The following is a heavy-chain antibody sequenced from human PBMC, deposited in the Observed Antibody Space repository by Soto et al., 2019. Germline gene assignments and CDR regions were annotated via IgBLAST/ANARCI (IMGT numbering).Heavy chain of an antibody. CDR3: ARVYNWNFQFDY. J-gene: IGHJ4*02. Sequence: SETLSLTCAVYGGSFSGYYWSWIRQPPGKGLEWIGEINHSGSTDYNPSLKSRVTISVDTSKNQFSLKLSSVTAADTAVYYCARVYNWNFQFDYWGQGTLVTVSS. D-gene: IGHD1-7*01. CDR1: GGSFSGYY. V-gene: IGHV4-34*01. CDR2: INHSGST.